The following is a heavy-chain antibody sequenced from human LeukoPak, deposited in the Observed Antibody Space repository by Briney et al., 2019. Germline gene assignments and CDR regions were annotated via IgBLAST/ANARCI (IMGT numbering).Heavy chain of an antibody. CDR3: AREGGSSGYYWNYFDY. Sequence: GGSLRLSCAASGFTFSTYAMHWVRQAPGKGLEYVSAISSNGGSTYYANSVKGRFTISRDNSKNTLYLQMGSLRAEDMAVYYCAREGGSSGYYWNYFDYWGQGTLVTVSS. V-gene: IGHV3-64*01. J-gene: IGHJ4*02. D-gene: IGHD3-22*01. CDR1: GFTFSTYA. CDR2: ISSNGGST.